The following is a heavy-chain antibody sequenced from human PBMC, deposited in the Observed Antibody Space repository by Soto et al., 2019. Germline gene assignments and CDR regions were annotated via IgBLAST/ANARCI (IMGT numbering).Heavy chain of an antibody. J-gene: IGHJ6*02. CDR1: GFTFSSYA. CDR3: AKDATRQPAATSFGMDV. D-gene: IGHD2-2*01. CDR2: ISYDGSTK. V-gene: IGHV3-30*14. Sequence: PGGSLRLSCAASGFTFSSYALHWVRQAPGKGLEWVAVISYDGSTKFYADSVKGRFTISRDNSKNTLYLQMNSLRGEDTAVYYCAKDATRQPAATSFGMDVSGQGTRLTV.